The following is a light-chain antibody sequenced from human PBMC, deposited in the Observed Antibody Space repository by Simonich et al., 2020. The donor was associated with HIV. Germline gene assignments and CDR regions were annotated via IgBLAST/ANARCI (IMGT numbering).Light chain of an antibody. Sequence: QSALTQPASVSGSPGQSITISCPGPTSELGGYNFVSWYQHHPGKAPKLMIYDVAKRPSGVSNRFSGSKSFNTASLTISGLQAEDEADYYCSSYTSRSTWVFGRGTRLTVL. CDR3: SSYTSRSTWV. J-gene: IGLJ3*02. CDR1: TSELGGYNF. CDR2: DVA. V-gene: IGLV2-14*03.